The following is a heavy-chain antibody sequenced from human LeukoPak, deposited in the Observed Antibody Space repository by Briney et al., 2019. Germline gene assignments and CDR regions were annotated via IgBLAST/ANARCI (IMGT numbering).Heavy chain of an antibody. CDR1: GGSISSSGYY. J-gene: IGHJ4*02. CDR3: ARHFGSFDH. V-gene: IGHV4-39*01. D-gene: IGHD3-10*01. Sequence: PSETLSLTCTVSGGSISSSGYYWGWIRQPPGKGLEWIGSNYYSGSTYYNPSLKSRVTISVDTSKNQFSLKLSSVTAAGTAVYYCARHFGSFDHWGQGTLVTVSP. CDR2: NYYSGST.